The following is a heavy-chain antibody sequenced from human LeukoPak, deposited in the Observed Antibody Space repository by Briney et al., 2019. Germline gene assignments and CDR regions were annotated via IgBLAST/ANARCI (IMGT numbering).Heavy chain of an antibody. CDR1: GFTFSSYS. CDR2: ISSSRSYI. J-gene: IGHJ3*02. CDR3: ARAITMMGDAFDI. Sequence: GGSLRLSCAASGFTFSSYSMNWVRQAPGKGLEWVSSISSSRSYIYYADSVKGRFTISRDNAKNSLYLQMNSLRAEDTAVYYCARAITMMGDAFDIWGQGTMVPVSS. V-gene: IGHV3-21*01. D-gene: IGHD3-22*01.